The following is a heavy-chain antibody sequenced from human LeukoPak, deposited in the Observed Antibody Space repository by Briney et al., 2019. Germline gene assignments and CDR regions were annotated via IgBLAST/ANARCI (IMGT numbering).Heavy chain of an antibody. Sequence: ASVKVSCKVSGYTPTELYMHWVRQAPGKGLEWMGGFDSENGETKDAQRFQGRVTMTVDTSIDTAYMELSSLRSEDTAVYYCATERVSSWELQRRPRAFDIWGQGTMVTVSS. CDR3: ATERVSSWELQRRPRAFDI. J-gene: IGHJ3*02. CDR1: GYTPTELY. D-gene: IGHD1-26*01. V-gene: IGHV1-24*01. CDR2: FDSENGET.